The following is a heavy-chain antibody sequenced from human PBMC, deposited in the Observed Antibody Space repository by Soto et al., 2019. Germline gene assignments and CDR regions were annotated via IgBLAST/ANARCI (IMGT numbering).Heavy chain of an antibody. Sequence: PGGSLRLSCAASGFKVSNYAMSWVRQAPGKGLEWVSLISAAGGGTYYADSVKGRFTISRDNSHNTLYLQVHSLTAEDTAVYYCAKDRREGGNSAFYFDFWGQGAPVPVSS. V-gene: IGHV3-23*01. CDR1: GFKVSNYA. CDR2: ISAAGGGT. J-gene: IGHJ4*02. CDR3: AKDRREGGNSAFYFDF. D-gene: IGHD3-16*01.